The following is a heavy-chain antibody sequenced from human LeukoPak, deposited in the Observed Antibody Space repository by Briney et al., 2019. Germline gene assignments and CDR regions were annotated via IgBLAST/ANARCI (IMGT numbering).Heavy chain of an antibody. V-gene: IGHV5-51*01. CDR2: IYPGDSDT. D-gene: IGHD6-13*01. J-gene: IGHJ5*02. Sequence: GESLKISCKGSGYSFTSYWIGWVRQMPGKGLEWMGIIYPGDSDTRYSPSFQGQVTISADKSISTAYLQWSSLKASDTAMYYCARHSLAAAGKAWFDPWGQGTLVTVSS. CDR3: ARHSLAAAGKAWFDP. CDR1: GYSFTSYW.